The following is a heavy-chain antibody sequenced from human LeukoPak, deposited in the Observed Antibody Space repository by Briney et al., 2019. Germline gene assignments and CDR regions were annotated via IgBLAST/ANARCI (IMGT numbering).Heavy chain of an antibody. CDR1: GGSISSRSYY. CDR2: IYYSGST. J-gene: IGHJ6*02. CDR3: AIQRLDGTDV. D-gene: IGHD6-19*01. V-gene: IGHV4-39*01. Sequence: PSETLSLTCTVSGGSISSRSYYWGWIRQPPGKGLEWIGSIYYSGSTYHNASLKSRVTTSVDTSKNQFSLKLTSVTAADTAVYYCAIQRLDGTDVWGQGITVTVSS.